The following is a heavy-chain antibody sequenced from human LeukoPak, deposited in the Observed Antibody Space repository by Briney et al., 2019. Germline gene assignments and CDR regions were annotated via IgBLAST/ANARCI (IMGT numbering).Heavy chain of an antibody. J-gene: IGHJ4*02. D-gene: IGHD2-2*01. CDR2: ISSSGSTI. V-gene: IGHV3-11*01. CDR1: GFTFSDYY. CDR3: VKDSRRRNYSCRTTNCFSYYFDQ. Sequence: PGGSLRLSCAASGFTFSDYYMSWIRQAPGKGLEWVSYISSSGSTIYYADSVKGRFTISRDNAKNSLYLQMNSLRAEDMAFYYCVKDSRRRNYSCRTTNCFSYYFDQWGQGTLVTVSS.